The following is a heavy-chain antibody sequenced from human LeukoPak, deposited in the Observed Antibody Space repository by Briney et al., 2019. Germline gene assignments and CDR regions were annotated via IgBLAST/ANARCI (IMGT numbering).Heavy chain of an antibody. CDR2: INHSGST. Sequence: SETLSLTCAVYGGSFSGYYWSWIRQPPGKGLEWIGEINHSGSTNYNPSLKSRVTISVDTSKNQFSLKLSSVTAADTAVYYCARYSSSWYREVLRGRDYWGQGTLVTVSS. CDR3: ARYSSSWYREVLRGRDY. CDR1: GGSFSGYY. D-gene: IGHD6-13*01. V-gene: IGHV4-34*01. J-gene: IGHJ4*02.